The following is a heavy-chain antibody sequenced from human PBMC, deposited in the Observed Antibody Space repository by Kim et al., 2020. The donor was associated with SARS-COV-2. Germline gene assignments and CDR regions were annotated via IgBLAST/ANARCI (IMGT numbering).Heavy chain of an antibody. D-gene: IGHD7-27*01. J-gene: IGHJ4*02. V-gene: IGHV2-5*01. Sequence: YSPSMTSRLTITKDTSKNQVVLTMTNMDPVDTATYYCAHSALLTGDFDYWGQGTLVTVSS. CDR3: AHSALLTGDFDY.